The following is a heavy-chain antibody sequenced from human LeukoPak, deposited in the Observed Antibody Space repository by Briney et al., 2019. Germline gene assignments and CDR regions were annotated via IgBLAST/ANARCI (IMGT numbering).Heavy chain of an antibody. V-gene: IGHV1-2*04. CDR1: GYTFTGYY. CDR2: INPNSGGT. J-gene: IGHJ4*02. CDR3: ARSVVRGAYYFDY. D-gene: IGHD3-10*01. Sequence: GASVKVSCKASGYTFTGYYMHWVRQAPGQGLEWMGWINPNSGGTNYAQKFQGWVTMTRDTSISTAYMELSRLRSDDTAVYYCARSVVRGAYYFDYWGQGTLVTVSS.